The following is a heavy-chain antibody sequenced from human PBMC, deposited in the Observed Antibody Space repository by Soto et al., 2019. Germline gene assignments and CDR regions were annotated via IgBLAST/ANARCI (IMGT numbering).Heavy chain of an antibody. Sequence: GRPKRLSYTASGFNIISHSMHWIRQDKGKGLEWVAVIWYDGSNKYYADSVKGRFTISRDNSKNTLYLQMNSLRAEDTAVYYCARDQHDYIWGSYRNWFDPWGQGTLVTVSS. CDR1: GFNIISHS. J-gene: IGHJ5*02. V-gene: IGHV3-33*08. CDR3: ARDQHDYIWGSYRNWFDP. D-gene: IGHD3-16*02. CDR2: IWYDGSNK.